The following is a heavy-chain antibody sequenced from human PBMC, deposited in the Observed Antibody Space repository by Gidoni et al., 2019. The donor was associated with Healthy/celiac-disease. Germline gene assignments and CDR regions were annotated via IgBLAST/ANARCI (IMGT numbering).Heavy chain of an antibody. J-gene: IGHJ4*02. CDR2: IYPGASDT. D-gene: IGHD2-21*02. CDR1: GYSYTSYW. CDR3: ARLHCGGDCYPSDPIDY. V-gene: IGHV5-51*01. Sequence: EVQLVQSGAEVNKPGESLQISCKGSGYSYTSYWIGWVRQMPGKGLELMGIIYPGASDTSYSPSFQGQVTISADKSISTAYLQWSSLKASDTAMYYCARLHCGGDCYPSDPIDYWGQGTLVTVSS.